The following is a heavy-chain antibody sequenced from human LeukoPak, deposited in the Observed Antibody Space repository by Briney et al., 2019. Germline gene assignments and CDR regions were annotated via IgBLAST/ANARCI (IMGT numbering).Heavy chain of an antibody. D-gene: IGHD3-10*01. Sequence: GGSLRLSCAASGFTFSNYAMTWVRQPPGKGLEWVSSISPTAISTWYADSLKGRFTISRDNARNLLFLEGNGLRAEDTGVFYCVRDFLGESGAGGPWGQGTLVTVSS. CDR1: GFTFSNYA. V-gene: IGHV3-21*06. J-gene: IGHJ5*02. CDR3: VRDFLGESGAGGP. CDR2: ISPTAIST.